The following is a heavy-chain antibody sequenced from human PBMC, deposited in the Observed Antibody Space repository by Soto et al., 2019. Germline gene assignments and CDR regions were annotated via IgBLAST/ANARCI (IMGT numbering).Heavy chain of an antibody. Sequence: SVKVSCKASGGTFSSYAISWVRQAPGQGLEWMGGIIPIFGTANYAQKFQGRVTITADKSTSTAYMELSSLRSEDTAVYYCAREEHYDFWSGYSKYYYCIGVCRELPTVP. J-gene: IGHJ6*02. CDR2: IIPIFGTA. CDR3: AREEHYDFWSGYSKYYYCIGV. V-gene: IGHV1-69*06. D-gene: IGHD3-3*01. CDR1: GGTFSSYA.